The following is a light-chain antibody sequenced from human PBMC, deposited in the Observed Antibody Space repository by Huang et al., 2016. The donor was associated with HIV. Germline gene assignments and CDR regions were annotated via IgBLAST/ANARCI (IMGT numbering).Light chain of an antibody. CDR1: QSVLYTSNNKSH. J-gene: IGKJ2*01. CDR2: WAS. CDR3: QQYYGTPRYT. V-gene: IGKV4-1*01. Sequence: DIVLTQSPDSLAVSLGERATINCKSSQSVLYTSNNKSHLAWYQQKPGQPPRLLIYWASIRESGVPDRVSGSGSGTDFTLTIRSLQAEDVAVYYCQQYYGTPRYTFGQGTKLEIK.